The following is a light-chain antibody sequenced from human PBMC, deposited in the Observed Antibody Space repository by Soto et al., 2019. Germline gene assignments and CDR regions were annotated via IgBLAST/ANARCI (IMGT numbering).Light chain of an antibody. Sequence: EIVLTQSPGTLSLSPGERATLSCRASQSVRSSNLAWYQQKPGQAPRLLINGASSRATGIPDRFSGSGSVTDFTLTISRLEPEDFAVYYCQQYGSSPLTFGGGIKVEI. V-gene: IGKV3-20*01. CDR2: GAS. CDR3: QQYGSSPLT. J-gene: IGKJ4*01. CDR1: QSVRSSN.